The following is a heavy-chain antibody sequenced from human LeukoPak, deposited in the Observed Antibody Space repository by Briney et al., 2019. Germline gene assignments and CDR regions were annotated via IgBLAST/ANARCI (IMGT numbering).Heavy chain of an antibody. J-gene: IGHJ5*02. CDR3: ARGDFWRRFDP. V-gene: IGHV4-34*01. D-gene: IGHD3-3*01. CDR2: INHSGST. CDR1: GGSFSGYY. Sequence: SETLSLTCAVYGGSFSGYYWSWIRQPPGKGLEWIGEINHSGSTNYNPSLKGRVTISVDTSKNQFSLKLSSVTAADTAVYYCARGDFWRRFDPWGQGTLVTVSS.